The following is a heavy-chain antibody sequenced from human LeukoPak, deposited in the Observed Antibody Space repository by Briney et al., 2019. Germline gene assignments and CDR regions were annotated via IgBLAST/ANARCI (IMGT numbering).Heavy chain of an antibody. V-gene: IGHV1-18*01. J-gene: IGHJ4*02. Sequence: GASVTVSFKASGYTFTNYDINWVRQAPGQGLEGMGWISAHNGNTNYAQKLQGRVTMTTDTSTTTAYMEMRSLRSDDTAVYYCARLAYGANYIDYWGQGTLVTVSS. CDR1: GYTFTNYD. D-gene: IGHD4-17*01. CDR3: ARLAYGANYIDY. CDR2: ISAHNGNT.